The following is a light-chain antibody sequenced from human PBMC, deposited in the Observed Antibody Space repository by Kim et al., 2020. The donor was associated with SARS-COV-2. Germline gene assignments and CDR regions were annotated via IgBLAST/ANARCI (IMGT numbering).Light chain of an antibody. V-gene: IGKV1-39*01. Sequence: SVVDRVTITCRASQSISSYLNWYQQKPGKAPKLLIYAASSLQSGVPSRFSGSGSGTDFTLTISSLQPEDFATYYCQQSYSTPPWSFGQGTKLEI. CDR3: QQSYSTPPWS. J-gene: IGKJ2*04. CDR1: QSISSY. CDR2: AAS.